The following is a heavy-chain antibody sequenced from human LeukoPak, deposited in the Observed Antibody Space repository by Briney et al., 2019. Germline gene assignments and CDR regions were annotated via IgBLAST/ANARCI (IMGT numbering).Heavy chain of an antibody. D-gene: IGHD2-8*02. V-gene: IGHV1-46*01. CDR2: INPSAGNT. CDR1: GYTLTTYF. Sequence: GASMTVSCKASGYTLTTYFIHWVRQAPGQGLEWMAIINPSAGNTVYAPKFQGRVTVTRDTSTSTVYMELGSLRSEDTAVYYCAREKSGGYFDYWGQGVLVTVSS. J-gene: IGHJ4*02. CDR3: AREKSGGYFDY.